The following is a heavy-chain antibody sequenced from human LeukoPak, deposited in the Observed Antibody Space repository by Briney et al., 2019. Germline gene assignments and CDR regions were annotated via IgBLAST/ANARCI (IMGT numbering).Heavy chain of an antibody. Sequence: GGSLRLSCAASGFTFSSYAMHWVRQAPGKGLEWVAVISYDGSNKYYADSVKGRFTISRDNSKNTLYLQMNSLRAEDTAVYYCARVTMIVVVTAITNAFDIWGQGTMVTVSS. CDR3: ARVTMIVVVTAITNAFDI. J-gene: IGHJ3*02. CDR1: GFTFSSYA. D-gene: IGHD3-22*01. V-gene: IGHV3-30*04. CDR2: ISYDGSNK.